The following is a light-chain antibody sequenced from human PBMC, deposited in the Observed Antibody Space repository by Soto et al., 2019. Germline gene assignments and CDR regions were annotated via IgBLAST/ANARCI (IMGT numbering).Light chain of an antibody. J-gene: IGLJ1*01. Sequence: QSVLTQPPSASGSPGQSVTISCTGTSSDIGAYDYVSWYQQHPGKVPKLIIYEVTKRPSGVPDRFSASTSGNTASLTVSGLQAEDDADYYCSSHGGANNFYVFGTGTKVTVL. CDR3: SSHGGANNFYV. V-gene: IGLV2-8*01. CDR1: SSDIGAYDY. CDR2: EVT.